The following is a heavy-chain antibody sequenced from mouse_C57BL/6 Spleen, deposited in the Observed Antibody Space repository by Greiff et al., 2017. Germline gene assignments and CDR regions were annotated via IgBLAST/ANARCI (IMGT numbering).Heavy chain of an antibody. CDR3: ASHLITTAYAMDY. CDR2: IYPGSGST. Sequence: QVQLKQPGAELVKPGASVKMSCKASGYTFTSYWITWVKQRPGQGLEWIGDIYPGSGSTNYNEKFKSKATLTVDTSSSTAYMQLSSLTSEDSAVYYCASHLITTAYAMDYWGQGTSVTVSS. D-gene: IGHD1-1*01. J-gene: IGHJ4*01. CDR1: GYTFTSYW. V-gene: IGHV1-55*01.